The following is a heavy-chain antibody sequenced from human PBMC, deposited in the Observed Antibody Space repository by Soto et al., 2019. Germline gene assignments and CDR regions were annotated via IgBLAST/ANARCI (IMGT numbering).Heavy chain of an antibody. CDR3: ARDSIVVVPAALDY. V-gene: IGHV1-18*01. Sequence: GASVKVSCKASGYTFTSYGISWVRQAPGQGLEWMGWISAYNGNTNYAQKLQGRVTMTTDTSTSTAYMELRSLRSDDTAVYYCARDSIVVVPAALDYWGQGTLVTVSS. D-gene: IGHD2-2*01. CDR1: GYTFTSYG. CDR2: ISAYNGNT. J-gene: IGHJ4*02.